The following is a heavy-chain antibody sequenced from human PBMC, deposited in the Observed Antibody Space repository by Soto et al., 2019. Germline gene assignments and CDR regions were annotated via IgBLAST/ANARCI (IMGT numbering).Heavy chain of an antibody. Sequence: SVKVSCKASGGTFGGNTVSWVRQAPGQGLEWVGSIIPILGTATYAQKLRGRVTMTTDTSTSTAYMELRSLRSDDTAVYYCARDLQYCSGGSCPHYYYYGMDVWGQGTTVTVSS. D-gene: IGHD2-15*01. J-gene: IGHJ6*02. CDR3: ARDLQYCSGGSCPHYYYYGMDV. V-gene: IGHV1-69*08. CDR2: IIPILGTA. CDR1: GGTFGGNT.